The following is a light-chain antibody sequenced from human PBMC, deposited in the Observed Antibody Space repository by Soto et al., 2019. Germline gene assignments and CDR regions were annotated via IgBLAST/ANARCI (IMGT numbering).Light chain of an antibody. Sequence: EIVLTQSPGTLSLSPGERATLSCRASQSISVSYLAWFQQKPGQAPRLVVYGASSRAVGVPDRFRGSGSGTDFSLTITRLEPEDFAVYYCQHFGSSPLTFGGGTKVEIK. CDR1: QSISVSY. CDR2: GAS. V-gene: IGKV3-20*01. CDR3: QHFGSSPLT. J-gene: IGKJ4*01.